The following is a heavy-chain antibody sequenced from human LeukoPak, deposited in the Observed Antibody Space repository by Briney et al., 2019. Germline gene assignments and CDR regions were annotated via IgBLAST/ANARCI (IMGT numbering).Heavy chain of an antibody. J-gene: IGHJ4*02. CDR2: INPSGGST. V-gene: IGHV1-46*01. CDR1: GYTFTSYY. D-gene: IGHD1-26*01. CDR3: ARSEVVGPGGDY. Sequence: ASVKVPCKASGYTFTSYYMHWVRQAPGQGLEWMGIINPSGGSTSYAQKFQGRVTMTRDTSTSTVYMELSSLRSEDTAVYYCARSEVVGPGGDYWGQGTPVTVSS.